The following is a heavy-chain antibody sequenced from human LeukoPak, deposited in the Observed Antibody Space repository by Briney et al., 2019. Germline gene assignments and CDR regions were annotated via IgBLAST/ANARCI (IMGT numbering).Heavy chain of an antibody. J-gene: IGHJ4*02. CDR2: INSDGSTI. CDR3: ARVHGDGYNSRYFDY. Sequence: PGGSLRLSCVASGFTFSSYWMHWVRQAPGKGLVWVSRINSDGSTINYADSVKGRFTISRDNAKNTLYLQMNSLRAGDTAVYYCARVHGDGYNSRYFDYWGQGTLVTVSS. V-gene: IGHV3-74*01. CDR1: GFTFSSYW. D-gene: IGHD5-24*01.